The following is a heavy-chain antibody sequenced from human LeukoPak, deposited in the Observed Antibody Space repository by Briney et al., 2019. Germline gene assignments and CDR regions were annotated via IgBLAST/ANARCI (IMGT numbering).Heavy chain of an antibody. CDR2: ISGSGGST. J-gene: IGHJ4*02. V-gene: IGHV3-23*01. D-gene: IGHD3-22*01. CDR1: GFTFSSYA. CDR3: ARDRYYYDSSGYHTPSLFDY. Sequence: GGSLRLSCAASGFTFSSYAMSWVRQAPGKGLEWVSAISGSGGSTYYADSVKGRFTISRDNSKNTLYLQMNSLRAEDTAVYYCARDRYYYDSSGYHTPSLFDYWGQGTLVTVSS.